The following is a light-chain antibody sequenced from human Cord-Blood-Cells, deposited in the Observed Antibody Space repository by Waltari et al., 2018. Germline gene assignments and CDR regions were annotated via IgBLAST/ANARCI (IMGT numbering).Light chain of an antibody. CDR2: AAS. V-gene: IGKV1-27*01. CDR3: QKYNSAPPLT. CDR1: QGISNY. Sequence: DIQMTRSPSSLSASVGDRVTITCRASQGISNYLAWYQQKPGKVPKLLIYAASTLQSGVPSRFSGSGSGTDFTLTISSLQPEDVATYYCQKYNSAPPLTFGGGTKVEIK. J-gene: IGKJ4*01.